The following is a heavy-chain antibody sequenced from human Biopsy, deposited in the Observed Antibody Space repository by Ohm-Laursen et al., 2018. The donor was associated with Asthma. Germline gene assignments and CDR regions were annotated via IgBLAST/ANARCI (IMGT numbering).Heavy chain of an antibody. CDR1: GGSMSSSSYY. V-gene: IGHV4-39*01. CDR2: ISYTGSA. CDR3: ARGSSSRLSQWELLVSGGKRAHSYYGMDV. J-gene: IGHJ6*02. Sequence: SETLSLTCTVSGGSMSSSSYYWGWIRQPPGKGLEWMGSISYTGSAYHNPSLKSRVTISVDTSKNQFSLRLTPVTAADTAVYYCARGSSSRLSQWELLVSGGKRAHSYYGMDVWGQGTTVTVSS. D-gene: IGHD1-26*01.